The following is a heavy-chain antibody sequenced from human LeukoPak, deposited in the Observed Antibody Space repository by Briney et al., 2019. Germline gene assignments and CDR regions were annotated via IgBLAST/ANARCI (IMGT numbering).Heavy chain of an antibody. CDR3: ARMDTAMGAN. CDR1: GFTLSSYS. D-gene: IGHD5-18*01. CDR2: ISSSSSYI. J-gene: IGHJ4*02. V-gene: IGHV3-21*01. Sequence: GGSLRLSCAASGFTLSSYSMNWVRQAPGKGLEWVSSISSSSSYIYYADSVKGRFTISRDNAKNSLYLQMNSLRAEDTAVYYCARMDTAMGANWGQGTLVTVSS.